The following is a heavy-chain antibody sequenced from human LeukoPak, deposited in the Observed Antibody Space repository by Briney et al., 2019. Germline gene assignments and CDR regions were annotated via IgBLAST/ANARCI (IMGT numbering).Heavy chain of an antibody. J-gene: IGHJ4*02. CDR1: GYTFTSYY. D-gene: IGHD3-9*01. CDR3: ASSYTYYDILTGPFDY. CDR2: INPSGGST. V-gene: IGHV1-46*01. Sequence: GASVKDSCKASGYTFTSYYMHWVRQAPGQGLEWMGIINPSGGSTSYAQKFQGRVTMTRDTSTSTAYMELSSLRSEDTAVYYCASSYTYYDILTGPFDYWGQGTLVTVSS.